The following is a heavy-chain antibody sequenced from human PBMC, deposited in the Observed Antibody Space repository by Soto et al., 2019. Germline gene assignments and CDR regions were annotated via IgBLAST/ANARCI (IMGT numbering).Heavy chain of an antibody. CDR3: ARSFGRDAIDP. CDR2: IHHSGST. D-gene: IGHD1-26*01. V-gene: IGHV4-4*01. J-gene: IGHJ5*02. CDR1: SASIISEQR. Sequence: QMQLQESGPGLVKASETLSLTCAVSSASIISEQRWSWVRQPPGKGLEWIGEIHHSGSTNNNPSRRSRVTMAVDKSKNQVSAHLTSVTAADTAVYGCARSFGRDAIDPWGQGTLVIVSS.